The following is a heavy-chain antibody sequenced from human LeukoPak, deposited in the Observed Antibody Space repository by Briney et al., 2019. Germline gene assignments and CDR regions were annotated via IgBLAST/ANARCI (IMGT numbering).Heavy chain of an antibody. J-gene: IGHJ4*02. CDR1: GFIFSDYG. Sequence: PGGSLRLSCAVSGFIFSDYGFHWVRRAPGKGLEWVAVTRFDGSIKQYADSVKGRFTISRDDSKNTLYLQMNFLKSEDTAVYYCARWGGTRQHYFDYCGQGTLVTVSS. V-gene: IGHV3-33*01. D-gene: IGHD1/OR15-1a*01. CDR2: TRFDGSIK. CDR3: ARWGGTRQHYFDY.